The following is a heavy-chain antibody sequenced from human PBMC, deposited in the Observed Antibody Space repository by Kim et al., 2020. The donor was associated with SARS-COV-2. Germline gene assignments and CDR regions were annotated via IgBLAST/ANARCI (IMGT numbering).Heavy chain of an antibody. J-gene: IGHJ3*02. CDR1: CYTFTSYG. D-gene: IGHD3-10*01. Sequence: ASVKVSCKASCYTFTSYGISWVRQAPGQGLEWMGWISAYNGNTNYAQKLQGRVTMTTDTSTSTAYMELRSLRSDDTAVYYCALLWSQNTHAFDIWGQGTMVTVSS. CDR3: ALLWSQNTHAFDI. V-gene: IGHV1-18*01. CDR2: ISAYNGNT.